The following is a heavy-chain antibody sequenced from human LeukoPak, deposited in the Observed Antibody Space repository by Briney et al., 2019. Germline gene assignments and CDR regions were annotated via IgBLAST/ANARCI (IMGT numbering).Heavy chain of an antibody. CDR1: GFTFTNYV. V-gene: IGHV1-8*03. CDR3: ARIGASYDFWAGFYRYYMDV. CDR2: VNPKCGDT. Sequence: SVTVSRQASGFTFTNYVIHGVRPPTAQELAGMGRVNPKCGDTGYAQKFQGRVTITSNTSISTAYMELSSLRSEDTAVYYCARIGASYDFWAGFYRYYMDVWGKGTTVTVSS. J-gene: IGHJ6*03. D-gene: IGHD3-3*01.